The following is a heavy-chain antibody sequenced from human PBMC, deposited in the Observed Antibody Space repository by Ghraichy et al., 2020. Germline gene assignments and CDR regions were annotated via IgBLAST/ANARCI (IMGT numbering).Heavy chain of an antibody. V-gene: IGHV4-34*01. Sequence: SETLSLTCAVYGGSFSGYYWSWIRQPPGKGLEWIGEINHSGSTNYNPSLKSRVTISVDTSKNQFSLKLSSVTAADTTVYYCARLYTGGPYWGQGTLVTVSS. D-gene: IGHD1-26*01. J-gene: IGHJ4*02. CDR2: INHSGST. CDR1: GGSFSGYY. CDR3: ARLYTGGPY.